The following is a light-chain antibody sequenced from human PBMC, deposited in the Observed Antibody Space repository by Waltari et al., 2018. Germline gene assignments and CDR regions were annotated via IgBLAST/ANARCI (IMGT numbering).Light chain of an antibody. CDR1: QSISSW. CDR2: KAS. Sequence: DIQMTQSPSTLSASVGDRVTITCRPSQSISSWLAWYQQKPGKAPKLLIYKASSLESGVPSRFSGSGSGTEFTLTISSLQPDDFATYYCQQYNRYGTFGQGTKVEIK. J-gene: IGKJ1*01. CDR3: QQYNRYGT. V-gene: IGKV1-5*03.